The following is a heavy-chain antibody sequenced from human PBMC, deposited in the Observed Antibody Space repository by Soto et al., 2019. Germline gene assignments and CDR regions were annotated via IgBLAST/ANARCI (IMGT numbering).Heavy chain of an antibody. CDR3: ARGVAAAGRRSGMDV. CDR2: ISGSGSTI. CDR1: GFTFSSYA. V-gene: IGHV3-23*01. Sequence: GGSLRLSCAASGFTFSSYAMSWVRQAPGKGLEWVSAISGSGSTIYYADSVKGRFTISRDNAKNSLYLQMNSLRAEDTAVYYCARGVAAAGRRSGMDVWGQGTTVTVSS. D-gene: IGHD6-13*01. J-gene: IGHJ6*02.